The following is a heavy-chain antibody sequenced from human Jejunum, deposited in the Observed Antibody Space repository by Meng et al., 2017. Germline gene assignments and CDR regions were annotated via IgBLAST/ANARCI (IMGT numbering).Heavy chain of an antibody. Sequence: DVQLVESGGGPVKPGGSLRLSCAGSGFSLSSYSMHGVRQAPGKGLEWVSSISSTSSYADSVKGRFTISRDNAENSLYLQMNSLRAEDTAVYYCARGRVVVVGTPSDYWGQGTLVTVSS. CDR2: ISSTSS. V-gene: IGHV3-21*01. J-gene: IGHJ4*02. D-gene: IGHD2-15*01. CDR1: GFSLSSYS. CDR3: ARGRVVVVGTPSDY.